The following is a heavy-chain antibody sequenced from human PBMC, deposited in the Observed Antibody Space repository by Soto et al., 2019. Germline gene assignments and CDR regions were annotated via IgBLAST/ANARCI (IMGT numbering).Heavy chain of an antibody. CDR3: ARDMGGYSYGTLDY. CDR2: IYSGGNT. CDR1: GFTVNGNY. Sequence: EVQLVGSGGGLVQPGGSLRLSCAASGFTVNGNYMNWVRKAPGKGLEWVSVIYSGGNTYYADSVKGRFTISRDNSKNTLYLQMNSLRAEDTAVYYCARDMGGYSYGTLDYWGQGTLVTVSS. J-gene: IGHJ4*02. D-gene: IGHD5-18*01. V-gene: IGHV3-66*01.